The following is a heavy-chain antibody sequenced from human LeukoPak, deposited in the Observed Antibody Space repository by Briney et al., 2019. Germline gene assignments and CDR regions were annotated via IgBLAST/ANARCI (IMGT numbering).Heavy chain of an antibody. CDR3: AKSTITTRRGNYYMDV. J-gene: IGHJ6*03. CDR2: ISGNGGST. V-gene: IGHV3-23*01. Sequence: GGSLRLSCAASGFTFSSYAMSWVRQAPGKGLEWVSAISGNGGSTYYADSVKGRFTISRDNSKNTLYLQMNSLRAEDTAVYYCAKSTITTRRGNYYMDVWGKGTTVTVSS. CDR1: GFTFSSYA. D-gene: IGHD3-3*01.